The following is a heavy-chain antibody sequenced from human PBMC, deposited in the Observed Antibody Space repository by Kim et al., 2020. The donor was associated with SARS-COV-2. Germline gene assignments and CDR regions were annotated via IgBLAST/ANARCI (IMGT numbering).Heavy chain of an antibody. V-gene: IGHV5-51*01. CDR3: ARQRRKQLWSDY. J-gene: IGHJ4*02. Sequence: RFSPSFQGQVTISANKSISTAYLQWSSLKASDTAMYYCARQRRKQLWSDYWGQGTLVTVSS. D-gene: IGHD5-18*01.